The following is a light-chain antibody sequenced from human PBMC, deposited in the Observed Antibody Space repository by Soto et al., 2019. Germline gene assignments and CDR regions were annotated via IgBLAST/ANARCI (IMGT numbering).Light chain of an antibody. CDR2: AAS. Sequence: DIKMTQSPSSLSASVGDRVTITCRASQGISNYLAWYQQKPGKVPKLLIYAASTLQSGVPSRFSGSGSGTDFILTISSLQPGDVATYYCQKYNSAAQTFGQGTKVEIK. V-gene: IGKV1-27*01. CDR1: QGISNY. J-gene: IGKJ1*01. CDR3: QKYNSAAQT.